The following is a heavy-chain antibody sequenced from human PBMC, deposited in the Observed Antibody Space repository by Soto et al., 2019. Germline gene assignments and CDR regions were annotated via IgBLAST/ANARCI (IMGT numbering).Heavy chain of an antibody. D-gene: IGHD3-22*01. CDR3: ARMGSGHSYYYDSSGSPDAFDI. V-gene: IGHV2-70*11. Sequence: SGPTLVNPTQTLTLTCTFSGFSLSTSGMCVSWIRQPPGKALEWLARIDWDDDKYYSTSLKTRLTISKDTSKNQVVLTMTNMDPVDTATYYCARMGSGHSYYYDSSGSPDAFDIWGQGTMVTVSS. J-gene: IGHJ3*02. CDR2: IDWDDDK. CDR1: GFSLSTSGMC.